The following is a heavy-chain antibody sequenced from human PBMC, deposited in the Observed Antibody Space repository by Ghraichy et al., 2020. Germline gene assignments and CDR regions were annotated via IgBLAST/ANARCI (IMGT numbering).Heavy chain of an antibody. J-gene: IGHJ4*02. CDR2: ISSSGANT. Sequence: GGSLRLSCAASGFTFSNYEMNWVRQAPGKGLEWVSYISSSGANTHYADSVRGRFTISRDNAKNSLSLQMNSLRVEDTAIYYCVTYYDILTGYPTLDYWGQGALVTVSS. V-gene: IGHV3-48*03. D-gene: IGHD3-9*01. CDR3: VTYYDILTGYPTLDY. CDR1: GFTFSNYE.